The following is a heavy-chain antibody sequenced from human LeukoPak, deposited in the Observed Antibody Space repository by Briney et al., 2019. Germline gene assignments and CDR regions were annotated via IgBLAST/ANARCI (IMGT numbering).Heavy chain of an antibody. CDR3: ARAGKEPGRKLDY. CDR2: IYYSGST. J-gene: IGHJ4*02. CDR1: GGSISSYY. D-gene: IGHD1-14*01. Sequence: PSETLSLTCTVSGGSISSYYWSWIRQPPGKGLEWIGYIYYSGSTNYNPSLKSRVTISVDTSKNQFSLKLSSVTAADTAVYYCARAGKEPGRKLDYWGQGTLVTVSS. V-gene: IGHV4-59*01.